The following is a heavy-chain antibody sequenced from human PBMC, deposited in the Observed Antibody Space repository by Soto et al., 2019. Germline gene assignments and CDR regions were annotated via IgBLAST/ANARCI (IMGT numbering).Heavy chain of an antibody. CDR1: GGAIISGGYF. Sequence: PSETLSLTCTVSGGAIISGGYFLIWIRQLPGKGLELIGYIYYSGSTDYNPSLRSRVTISLDTSKKQFSLKLNSVTAADTAVYYCAAGGNSNYGGAFDIWGQGKMVTVSS. D-gene: IGHD4-17*01. CDR3: AAGGNSNYGGAFDI. V-gene: IGHV4-31*03. CDR2: IYYSGST. J-gene: IGHJ3*02.